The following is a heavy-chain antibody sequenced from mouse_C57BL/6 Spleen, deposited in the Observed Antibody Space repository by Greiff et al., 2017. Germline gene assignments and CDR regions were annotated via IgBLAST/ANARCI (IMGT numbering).Heavy chain of an antibody. CDR3: ASSIYYYGSSYPMDY. J-gene: IGHJ4*01. D-gene: IGHD1-1*01. CDR2: IYPNSGGT. V-gene: IGHV1-72*01. Sequence: QVQLQQPGAELVKPGASVKLSCKASGYTFTSYWMHWLKQRPGRGLEWIGRIYPNSGGTKYNEKFKSKATLTVDTPSSTAYMQLSSLTSVDSAVYYGASSIYYYGSSYPMDYWGQGTSVTVSS. CDR1: GYTFTSYW.